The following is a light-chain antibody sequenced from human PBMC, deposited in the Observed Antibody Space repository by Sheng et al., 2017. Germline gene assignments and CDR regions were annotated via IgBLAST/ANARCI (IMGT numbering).Light chain of an antibody. CDR2: DAS. Sequence: DIQMTQSPSSVSASVGDRVTITCRASQGISSWLAWYQQKPGKAPKLLIYDASNLETRVPSRFSGSGSGTDYTFTISSLQSEDFAVYYCQQYKYWPPLTFGGGTKVEI. CDR1: QGISSW. CDR3: QQYKYWPPLT. V-gene: IGKV1-33*01. J-gene: IGKJ4*01.